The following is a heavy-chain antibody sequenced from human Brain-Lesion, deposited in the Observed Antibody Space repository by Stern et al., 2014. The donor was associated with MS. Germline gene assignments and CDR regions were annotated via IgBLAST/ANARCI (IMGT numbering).Heavy chain of an antibody. J-gene: IGHJ5*02. V-gene: IGHV3-7*01. CDR3: ARIDRGNYDFWSGYYDYWFDP. CDR2: INPDGSEK. CDR1: GFTFSDYW. D-gene: IGHD3-3*01. Sequence: EVQLVESGGDLVQPGGSLRLSCVASGFTFSDYWLTWVRQAPGKGLQWVANINPDGSEKNYVDSVKGRFTISRDNAKNSLYLQMNSLRVDDTAVYYCARIDRGNYDFWSGYYDYWFDPWGQGTLVTVSS.